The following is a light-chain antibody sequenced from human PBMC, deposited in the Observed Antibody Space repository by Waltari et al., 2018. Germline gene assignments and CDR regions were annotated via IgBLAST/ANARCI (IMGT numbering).Light chain of an antibody. CDR3: QQLNSYPRT. J-gene: IGKJ5*01. CDR2: AAS. Sequence: DIQLTQSPSFLSASVGDRVTITCRASQGISTYLAWCQQKPGKAPKVLIYAASTLHSGVPSRFSGSGSGTEFTLTISSLQPEDFATYYCQQLNSYPRTFGQGTRLEIK. V-gene: IGKV1-9*01. CDR1: QGISTY.